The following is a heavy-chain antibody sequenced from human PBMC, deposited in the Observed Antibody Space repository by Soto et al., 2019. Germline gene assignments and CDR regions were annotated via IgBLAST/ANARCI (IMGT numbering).Heavy chain of an antibody. Sequence: PSETLSLTCTVSGGSISSGGYYWSWIRQHPGRGLEWIGHISYRGSHYNPSLKSRVTISEDTSKNQFSLELSSVTAADTAVYYCARGRFTTVTTWWYFDYWGQGALVTVSS. J-gene: IGHJ4*02. CDR1: GGSISSGGYY. D-gene: IGHD4-17*01. CDR2: ISYRGS. V-gene: IGHV4-31*03. CDR3: ARGRFTTVTTWWYFDY.